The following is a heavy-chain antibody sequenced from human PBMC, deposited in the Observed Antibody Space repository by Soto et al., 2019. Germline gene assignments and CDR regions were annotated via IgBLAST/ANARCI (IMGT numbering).Heavy chain of an antibody. J-gene: IGHJ3*02. D-gene: IGHD3-16*02. Sequence: GGSLRLSCAASGFTFSSYAMSWVRQAPGKGLEWVSAISGSGGSTYYADSVKGRFTISRDNSKNTLYLQMNSLRAEDTAVYYGAKSYIMITFGGVIAPTHAFDIWGQGTMVTVSS. CDR1: GFTFSSYA. CDR3: AKSYIMITFGGVIAPTHAFDI. CDR2: ISGSGGST. V-gene: IGHV3-23*01.